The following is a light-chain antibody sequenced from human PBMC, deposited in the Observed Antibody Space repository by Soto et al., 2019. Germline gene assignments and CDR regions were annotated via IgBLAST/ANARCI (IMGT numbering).Light chain of an antibody. Sequence: QSALTQPASVSGSPGQSITISWTGTSSDVGSYNLVSWYQQHPGKAPKLMIYEVSKRPSGVSNRFSGSKSGNTASLTISGLQAEDEADYYCCSYAGSSTLVFGGGTKLTVL. V-gene: IGLV2-23*02. CDR1: SSDVGSYNL. CDR2: EVS. CDR3: CSYAGSSTLV. J-gene: IGLJ2*01.